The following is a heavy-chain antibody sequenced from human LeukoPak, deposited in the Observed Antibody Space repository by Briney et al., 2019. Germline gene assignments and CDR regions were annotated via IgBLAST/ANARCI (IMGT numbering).Heavy chain of an antibody. V-gene: IGHV3-7*01. Sequence: PGGSLRLSCAASGFTFSNYWMSWVRQAPGKGLEWVANIKQDGSEKYYVDSVKGRFTISRDNAKNSLYLQMNSLRAEDTAVYYCARDLSGYSGYDHTNFDYWGQGTLVTVSS. CDR1: GFTFSNYW. CDR2: IKQDGSEK. J-gene: IGHJ4*02. CDR3: ARDLSGYSGYDHTNFDY. D-gene: IGHD5-12*01.